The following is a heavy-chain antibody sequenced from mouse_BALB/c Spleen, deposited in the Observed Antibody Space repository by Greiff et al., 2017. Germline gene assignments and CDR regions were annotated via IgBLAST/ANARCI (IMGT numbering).Heavy chain of an antibody. CDR2: IYPGDGDT. CDR3: ARFTTYAMDY. CDR1: GYTFTSYW. Sequence: VQLQESGAELARPGASVKLSCKASGYTFTSYWMQWVKQRPGQGLEWIGAIYPGDGDTRYTQKFKGKATLTADKSSSTAYMQLSSLASEDSAVYYCARFTTYAMDYWGQGTSVTVSS. V-gene: IGHV1-87*01. J-gene: IGHJ4*01. D-gene: IGHD1-1*01.